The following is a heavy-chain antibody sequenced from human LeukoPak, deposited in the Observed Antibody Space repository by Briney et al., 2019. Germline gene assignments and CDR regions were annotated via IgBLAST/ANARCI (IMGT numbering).Heavy chain of an antibody. CDR1: SGSISGHY. V-gene: IGHV4-4*07. CDR2: IYTSGAT. J-gene: IGHJ4*02. CDR3: ARLRVVTPDY. D-gene: IGHD4-23*01. Sequence: SETRSLTCTVTSGSISGHYWSWIRQPAGKEMQWIGRIYTSGATNYNPSLKSRVTMSIDTSKKEFTLKLTSVTAADTAVYYCARLRVVTPDYWGQGTLVTVSS.